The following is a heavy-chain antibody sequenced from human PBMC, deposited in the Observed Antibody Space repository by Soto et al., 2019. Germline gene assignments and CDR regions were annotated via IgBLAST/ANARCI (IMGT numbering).Heavy chain of an antibody. CDR3: AKKQSQQLVPNWFDP. J-gene: IGHJ5*02. CDR2: ISGSGGST. CDR1: GFTFSSYA. Sequence: GGSLRLSCAASGFTFSSYAMSWVRQAPGKGLEWVSAISGSGGSTYYADSVKGRFTISRDNSKNTLYLQMNSLRAEDTAVYYCAKKQSQQLVPNWFDPWGQGTLVTVSS. V-gene: IGHV3-23*01. D-gene: IGHD6-6*01.